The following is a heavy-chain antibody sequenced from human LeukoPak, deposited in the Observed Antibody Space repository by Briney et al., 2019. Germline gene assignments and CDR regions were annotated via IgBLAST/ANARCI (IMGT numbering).Heavy chain of an antibody. CDR1: GYTFIDYY. CDR3: ARRLSTWSEGWFDH. J-gene: IGHJ5*02. CDR2: IDPNSGGP. D-gene: IGHD6-13*01. Sequence: ASVKVPCKASGYTFIDYYIHWVRQAPGQGLEWMGWIDPNSGGPHCTQKFQGRATMTRDTSISTAYMELSGLTSDDTAVYYCARRLSTWSEGWFDHWGQGTLVTVSS. V-gene: IGHV1-2*02.